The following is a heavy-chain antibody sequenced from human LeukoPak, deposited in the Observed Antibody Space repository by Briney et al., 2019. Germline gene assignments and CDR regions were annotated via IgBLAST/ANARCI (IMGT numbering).Heavy chain of an antibody. CDR2: IYYSGST. Sequence: SETLSLTCTVSGGSISSYYWSWIRQPPGKGLEWIGYIYYSGSTNYNPSLKSRVTISVDTSKNQFSLKLSSVTAADTAVYYCASGTYCGGDCRGYYYYGMDVWGQGTTVTVSS. CDR1: GGSISSYY. J-gene: IGHJ6*02. D-gene: IGHD2-21*02. CDR3: ASGTYCGGDCRGYYYYGMDV. V-gene: IGHV4-59*12.